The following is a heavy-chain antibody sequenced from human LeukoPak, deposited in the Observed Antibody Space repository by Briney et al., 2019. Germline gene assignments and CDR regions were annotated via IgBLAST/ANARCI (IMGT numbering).Heavy chain of an antibody. J-gene: IGHJ4*02. Sequence: GGSLRLSCAASGFTFSDYYMSWIRQAPGKGLEWVSYISSSGSTIYYADSVKGRFTISRDNAKNSLYLQMNSLRAEDTAVYYCAREFPYYDSSGGDFDYWGQGTPVTVSS. D-gene: IGHD3-22*01. CDR3: AREFPYYDSSGGDFDY. V-gene: IGHV3-11*01. CDR2: ISSSGSTI. CDR1: GFTFSDYY.